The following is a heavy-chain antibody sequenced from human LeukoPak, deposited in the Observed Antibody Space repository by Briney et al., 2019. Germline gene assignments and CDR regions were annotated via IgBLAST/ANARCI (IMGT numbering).Heavy chain of an antibody. CDR1: GFTFSSYG. CDR2: IWYDGSNK. CDR3: ARDPGYSSGWYPFGDAFDI. D-gene: IGHD6-19*01. Sequence: GRSLRLSCAASGFTFSSYGMHWVRQAPGKGLEWVAVIWYDGSNKYYADSVKGRFTISRDNSKNTLYLQMNSLRAEDTAVYYCARDPGYSSGWYPFGDAFDIWGQGTVVTVSS. V-gene: IGHV3-33*01. J-gene: IGHJ3*02.